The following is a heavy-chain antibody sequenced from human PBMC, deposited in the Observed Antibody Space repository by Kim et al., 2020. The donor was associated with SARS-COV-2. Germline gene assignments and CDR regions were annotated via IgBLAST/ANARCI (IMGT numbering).Heavy chain of an antibody. D-gene: IGHD3-16*01. Sequence: GGSLRLSCAASGFTFSSYSMNWVRQAPGKGLEWVSSISSSSSYIYYADSVKGRFTITRDNAKNSLSLQMNSLRAEDTAVYYCARARLDLGDYWGQGTLVTVSS. CDR1: GFTFSSYS. CDR3: ARARLDLGDY. V-gene: IGHV3-21*01. J-gene: IGHJ4*02. CDR2: ISSSSSYI.